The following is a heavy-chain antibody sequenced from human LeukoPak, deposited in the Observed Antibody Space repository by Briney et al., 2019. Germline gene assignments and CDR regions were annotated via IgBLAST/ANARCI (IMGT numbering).Heavy chain of an antibody. J-gene: IGHJ4*02. CDR2: IKQDGSEK. CDR1: GFTVSSNY. D-gene: IGHD5-24*01. CDR3: AREGGWLQFSYYFDY. Sequence: GGSLRLSCAASGFTVSSNYMSWVRQAPGKGLEWAANIKQDGSEKYYVDSVKGRFTISRDNAKNSLYLQMNSLRAEDTAVYYCAREGGWLQFSYYFDYWGQGTLVTVSS. V-gene: IGHV3-7*01.